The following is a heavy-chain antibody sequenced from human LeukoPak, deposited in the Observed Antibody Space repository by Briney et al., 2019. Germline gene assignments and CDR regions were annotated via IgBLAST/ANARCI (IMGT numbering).Heavy chain of an antibody. D-gene: IGHD3-22*01. CDR1: GFTLSSYA. CDR3: AKGKWLAKYYFDY. CDR2: ISGSGGST. Sequence: GGSLRLSCAASGFTLSSYAMSWVRQAPGKGLEWVSAISGSGGSTYYADSVKGRFTISRDNSKNTLYLQMNSLRAEDTAVYYCAKGKWLAKYYFDYWGQGTLVTVSS. V-gene: IGHV3-23*01. J-gene: IGHJ4*02.